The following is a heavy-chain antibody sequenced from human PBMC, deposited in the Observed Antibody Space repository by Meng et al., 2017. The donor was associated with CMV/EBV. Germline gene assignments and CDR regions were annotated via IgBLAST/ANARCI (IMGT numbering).Heavy chain of an antibody. D-gene: IGHD3-3*01. CDR1: GFTFSDYY. V-gene: IGHV3-11*01. Sequence: GGSLRLSCAASGFTFSDYYMSWIRQAPGKGLEWVSYISSSGSTIYYADSVMGRFTISRDNAKNSLYLQMNSLRAEDTAVYYCARSGMVGVVIFSYYFDYWGQGTLVTVSS. CDR3: ARSGMVGVVIFSYYFDY. J-gene: IGHJ4*02. CDR2: ISSSGSTI.